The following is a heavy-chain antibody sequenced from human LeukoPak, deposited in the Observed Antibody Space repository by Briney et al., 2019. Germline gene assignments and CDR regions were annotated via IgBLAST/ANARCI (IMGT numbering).Heavy chain of an antibody. CDR3: ARDGATVATPFFDY. CDR2: INANNGDT. J-gene: IGHJ4*02. D-gene: IGHD4-17*01. Sequence: GASVKVSCRSSGFTFTGYYIHWVRQAPGQGLEWMGWINANNGDTNYEQKFRGWVTMTRDTSLSTAYMELYRLRADDTAVYYCARDGATVATPFFDYWGQGTLVTVSS. CDR1: GFTFTGYY. V-gene: IGHV1-2*04.